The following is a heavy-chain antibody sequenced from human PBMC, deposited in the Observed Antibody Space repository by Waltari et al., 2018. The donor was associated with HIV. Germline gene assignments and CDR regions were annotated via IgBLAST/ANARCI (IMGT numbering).Heavy chain of an antibody. CDR3: AKDKPTEMATLGGFDY. D-gene: IGHD5-12*01. CDR2: NSGGGTST. CDR1: GFTFSSYA. J-gene: IGHJ4*02. V-gene: IGHV3-23*01. Sequence: EVQLLESGGGLVQPGGSLRLSCAASGFTFSSYAMSWVRQAPGKGLEWVSVNSGGGTSTHYADSVKGRFTISRDNSKNTLYLQMNSLRAEDTAVYYCAKDKPTEMATLGGFDYWGQGILVTVSS.